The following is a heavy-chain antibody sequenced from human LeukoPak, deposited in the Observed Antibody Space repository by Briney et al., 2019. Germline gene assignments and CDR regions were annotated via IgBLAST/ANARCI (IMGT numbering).Heavy chain of an antibody. J-gene: IGHJ6*02. D-gene: IGHD3-3*01. CDR3: ARDRGGEITIFGVVIETLYYYYGMDV. CDR2: ISAYNGNT. Sequence: ASVKVSCKASGYTFTSYGISWVRQAPGQGLEWMGWISAYNGNTNYAQKLQGRVTVTTDTSTSTAYMELRSLRSDDTAVYYCARDRGGEITIFGVVIETLYYYYGMDVWGQGTTVTVSS. V-gene: IGHV1-18*01. CDR1: GYTFTSYG.